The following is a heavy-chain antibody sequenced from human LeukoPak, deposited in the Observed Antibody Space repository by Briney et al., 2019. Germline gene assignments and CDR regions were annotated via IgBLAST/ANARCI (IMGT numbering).Heavy chain of an antibody. V-gene: IGHV3-30*18. CDR2: ISYDGSNK. J-gene: IGHJ4*02. D-gene: IGHD3-10*01. CDR1: GFTFSSYG. CDR3: AKGVYYYGSGSDY. Sequence: GGSLRLSCAASGFTFSSYGMHWVRQAPGKRLEWVAVISYDGSNKYYADSVKGRFTISRDNSKNTLYLQMNSLRAEDTAVYYCAKGVYYYGSGSDYWGQGTLVTVSS.